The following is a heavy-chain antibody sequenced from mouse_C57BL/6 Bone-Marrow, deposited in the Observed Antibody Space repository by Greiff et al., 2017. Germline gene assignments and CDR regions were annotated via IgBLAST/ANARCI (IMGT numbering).Heavy chain of an antibody. CDR3: ARPYYSNYVNAMDY. CDR1: GYTFTSYW. V-gene: IGHV1-64*01. Sequence: QVQLKQSGAELVKPGASVKLSCKASGYTFTSYWMHWVKQRPGQGLEWIGMIHPNSGSTNYNEKFKSKATLTVDKSSSTAYMQLSSLTSEDSAVYYCARPYYSNYVNAMDYWCQGTSVTVSS. CDR2: IHPNSGST. J-gene: IGHJ4*01. D-gene: IGHD2-5*01.